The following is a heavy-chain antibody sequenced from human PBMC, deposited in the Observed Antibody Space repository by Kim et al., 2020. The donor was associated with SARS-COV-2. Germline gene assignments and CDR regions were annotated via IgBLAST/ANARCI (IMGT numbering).Heavy chain of an antibody. CDR2: IIPIFGTA. CDR3: AREYGSGTNWFDP. D-gene: IGHD3-10*01. J-gene: IGHJ5*02. V-gene: IGHV1-69*13. CDR1: GGTFSSYA. Sequence: SVKVSCKASGGTFSSYAISWVRQAPGQGLEWMGGIIPIFGTANYAQKFQGRVTITADESTSTAYMELSSLRSEDTAVYYCAREYGSGTNWFDPWGQGTLVTVSS.